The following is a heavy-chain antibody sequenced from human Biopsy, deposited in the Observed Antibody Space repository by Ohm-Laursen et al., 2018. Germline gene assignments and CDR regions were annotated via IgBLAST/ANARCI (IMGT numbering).Heavy chain of an antibody. CDR3: ASDLNGDPSAFDY. J-gene: IGHJ4*02. CDR1: GFTFKNYA. D-gene: IGHD4-17*01. V-gene: IGHV3-23*01. CDR2: IDSSAAST. Sequence: SLRLSCAASGFTFKNYAMNWVRQAPGNGLDWVSSIDSSAASTFYADSVKGRFTTSRDNSKNTLFLQMNSLRAADTAIYYCASDLNGDPSAFDYWGQGTPVTVSS.